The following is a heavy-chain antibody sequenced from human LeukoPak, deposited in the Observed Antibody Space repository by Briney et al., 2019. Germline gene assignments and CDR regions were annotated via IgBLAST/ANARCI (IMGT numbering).Heavy chain of an antibody. CDR2: IIPIFGTA. CDR3: ARSVLLDSGAKRGSFDY. V-gene: IGHV1-69*05. CDR1: GGTFSSYA. Sequence: GASVKVSCKASGGTFSSYAISWVRQAPGQGREWMGGIIPIFGTANYAQKFQGRVTITTDESTSTAYMELSSLRSEDTAVYYCARSVLLDSGAKRGSFDYWGQGTLVTVSS. D-gene: IGHD3/OR15-3a*01. J-gene: IGHJ4*02.